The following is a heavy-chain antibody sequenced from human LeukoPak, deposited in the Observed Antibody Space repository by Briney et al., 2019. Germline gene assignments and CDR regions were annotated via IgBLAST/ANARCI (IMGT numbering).Heavy chain of an antibody. CDR3: ARGTPSMLGGFFFNY. CDR2: INHSGST. D-gene: IGHD2-8*01. CDR1: GGSFSGYY. Sequence: SETLSLTCAVYGGSFSGYYWSWIRQPPGKGLEWIEEINHSGSTNYNPSLKSRVTISVDTSKNQFSLKLSSVTAADTAVYYCARGTPSMLGGFFFNYWGQGTLVTVSS. V-gene: IGHV4-34*01. J-gene: IGHJ4*02.